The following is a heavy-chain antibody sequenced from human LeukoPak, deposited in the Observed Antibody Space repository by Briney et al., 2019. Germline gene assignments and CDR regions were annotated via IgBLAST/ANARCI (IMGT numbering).Heavy chain of an antibody. V-gene: IGHV3-30*02. D-gene: IGHD3-10*01. J-gene: IGHJ4*02. CDR1: GFTFSSYG. CDR3: AKDRGSSGSYYTFDY. Sequence: GGSLRLSCAASGFTFSSYGLHWVRQAPGKGLEWVAFIRYDGSDKYYADSVKGRFTISRDNSKNTLYLQMNSLRAEDTAVYYCAKDRGSSGSYYTFDYWGQGTLVTVSS. CDR2: IRYDGSDK.